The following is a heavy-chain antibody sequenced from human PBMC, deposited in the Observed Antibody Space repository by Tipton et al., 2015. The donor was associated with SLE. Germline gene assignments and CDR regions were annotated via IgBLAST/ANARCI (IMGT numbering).Heavy chain of an antibody. J-gene: IGHJ4*02. CDR3: ARSIAAAGRDY. V-gene: IGHV3-21*01. CDR1: GFTFSSYS. D-gene: IGHD6-13*01. CDR2: ISSSSSYI. Sequence: SLRLSCAASGFTFSSYSMNWVRQAPGKGLEWVSSISSSSSYIYYADSVKGRFTISRDNAKNSLYLQMNSLRAEDTAVYYCARSIAAAGRDYWGQGTLVTVSS.